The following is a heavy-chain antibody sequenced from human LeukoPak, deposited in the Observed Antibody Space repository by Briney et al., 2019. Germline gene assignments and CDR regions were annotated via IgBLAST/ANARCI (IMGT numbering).Heavy chain of an antibody. CDR3: AKDRVYASGSRDAFDI. Sequence: GGSLRLSCAASGFTVSSNYMSWVRQAPGKGLEWVSLIYSGDFTYYADSVKGRFTISRDNSKNTLSLQMNSLRAEDTAVYYCAKDRVYASGSRDAFDIWGQGTMVTVSS. J-gene: IGHJ3*02. D-gene: IGHD3-10*01. CDR2: IYSGDFT. V-gene: IGHV3-53*01. CDR1: GFTVSSNY.